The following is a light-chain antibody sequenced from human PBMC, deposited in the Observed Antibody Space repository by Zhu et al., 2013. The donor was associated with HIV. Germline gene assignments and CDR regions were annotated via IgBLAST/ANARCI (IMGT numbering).Light chain of an antibody. Sequence: SYELTQPPSVSVAPGKTATIACGGNNIGSKSVHWYQQKPGQAPVLVIYDDRDRPSGIPERFSGSNSENTATLTISRVEAGDEADYYCQVWDSSSDHWVFGGGTKLTVL. CDR3: QVWDSSSDHWV. CDR1: NIGSKS. J-gene: IGLJ3*02. V-gene: IGLV3-21*03. CDR2: DDR.